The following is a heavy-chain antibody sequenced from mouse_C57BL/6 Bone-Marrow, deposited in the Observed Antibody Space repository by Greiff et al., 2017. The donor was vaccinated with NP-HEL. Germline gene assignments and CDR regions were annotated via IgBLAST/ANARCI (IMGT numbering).Heavy chain of an antibody. Sequence: QVQLQQSGPELVKPGASVKLSCKASGYTFTSYDINWVKQRPGKGLEWIGWIYPRDGSTKYNEKFKGKATVTVDTSSSTAYMELHSLTSEDSAVYFCARYSYYGDPYAMDYWGQGTSVPVSS. J-gene: IGHJ4*01. D-gene: IGHD2-13*01. V-gene: IGHV1-85*01. CDR1: GYTFTSYD. CDR3: ARYSYYGDPYAMDY. CDR2: IYPRDGST.